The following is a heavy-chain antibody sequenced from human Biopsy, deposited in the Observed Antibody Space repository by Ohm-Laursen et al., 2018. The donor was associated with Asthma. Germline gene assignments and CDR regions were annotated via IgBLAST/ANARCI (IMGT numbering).Heavy chain of an antibody. CDR3: ARVVSYGDIYFGIDV. Sequence: PSQTLSLTCRVSGGYTGSSDHHWAWIRQAPGKGLEWIGSVFWSGSTHYSRSLERRVSISIDTATNEFSMKLWSVTPADTAVYFCARVVSYGDIYFGIDVWGPGNTVVVS. CDR2: VFWSGST. J-gene: IGHJ6*02. CDR1: GGYTGSSDHH. V-gene: IGHV4-30-4*01. D-gene: IGHD4-17*01.